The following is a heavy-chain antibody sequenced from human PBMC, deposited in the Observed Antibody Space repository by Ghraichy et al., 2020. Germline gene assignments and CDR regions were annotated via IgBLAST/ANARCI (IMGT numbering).Heavy chain of an antibody. D-gene: IGHD4-23*01. V-gene: IGHV3-21*01. CDR1: GFTFSSYS. CDR2: ISSSSSYI. CDR3: ARVDDYGGNSFYFDY. J-gene: IGHJ4*02. Sequence: ETLSLTCAASGFTFSSYSMNWVRQAPGKGLEWVSSISSSSSYIYYADSVKGRFTISRDNAKNSLYLQMNSLRAEDTAVYYCARVDDYGGNSFYFDYWGQGTLVTVSS.